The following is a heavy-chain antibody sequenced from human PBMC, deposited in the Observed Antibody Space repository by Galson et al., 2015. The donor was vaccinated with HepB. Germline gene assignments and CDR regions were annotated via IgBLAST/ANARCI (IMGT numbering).Heavy chain of an antibody. CDR1: GDSVSSSSAT. D-gene: IGHD2-15*01. CDR3: ARGRSPARALDI. J-gene: IGHJ3*02. CDR2: TYYRSKWYN. V-gene: IGHV6-1*01. Sequence: CAISGDSVSSSSATWDWFRQSPSRGLEWLGRTYYRSKWYNDYAPFMKSRVIINPDTSMHQFSLQLNSVRPEDTAVYYCARGRSPARALDICGQGTMVTVSS.